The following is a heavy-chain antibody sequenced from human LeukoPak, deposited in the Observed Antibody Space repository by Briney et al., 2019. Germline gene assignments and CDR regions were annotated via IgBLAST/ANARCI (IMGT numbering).Heavy chain of an antibody. Sequence: KPGGSLRLSCAASGFTFSNAWMSWVRQAPGKGLEWVGRIKSKTDGGTTDYAAPVKGRFTISRDDSKNTLYLQMNSLKTEDKAVYYCTTADCSSTSCYEGYFDYWGQGTLVTVSS. CDR1: GFTFSNAW. D-gene: IGHD2-2*01. V-gene: IGHV3-15*01. CDR3: TTADCSSTSCYEGYFDY. J-gene: IGHJ4*02. CDR2: IKSKTDGGTT.